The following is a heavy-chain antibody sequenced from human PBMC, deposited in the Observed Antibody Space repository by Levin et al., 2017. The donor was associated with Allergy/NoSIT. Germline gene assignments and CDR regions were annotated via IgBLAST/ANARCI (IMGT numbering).Heavy chain of an antibody. D-gene: IGHD2-8*02. Sequence: LSLTCAASGFTFETSGMNWVRQAPGKGLEWVSHISGSGSPTYYADPVKGRFTISRDNAKKSLYLQMSSLRVEDTAVYYCARGLYDFWGQGALVTVSS. CDR1: GFTFETSG. V-gene: IGHV3-48*04. CDR3: ARGLYDF. CDR2: ISGSGSPT. J-gene: IGHJ4*02.